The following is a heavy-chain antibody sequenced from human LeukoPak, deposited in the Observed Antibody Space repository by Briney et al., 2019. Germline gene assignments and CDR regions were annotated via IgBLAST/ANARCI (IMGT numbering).Heavy chain of an antibody. CDR1: GFTFSNYA. Sequence: GASLRLSCAASGFTFSNYAMSWVRQAPGKGLEWASAIVGSGGSTYYADSVKGRFSNSRDNSKNTLFLQMNSLRVEDTALYYCSKWGDYDVLTGYYDSDFWGQGTLVTVSS. CDR2: IVGSGGST. CDR3: SKWGDYDVLTGYYDSDF. V-gene: IGHV3-23*01. D-gene: IGHD3-9*01. J-gene: IGHJ4*02.